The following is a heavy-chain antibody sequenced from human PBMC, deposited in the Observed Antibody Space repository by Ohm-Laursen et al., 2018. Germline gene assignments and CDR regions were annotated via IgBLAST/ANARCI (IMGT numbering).Heavy chain of an antibody. J-gene: IGHJ3*02. Sequence: SLRLSCTASGFTFSISGMTWVRQAPGKGLEWVSGISVSGSSTDYADSVKGRFTISRDNSKNTLYLQMNSLRAEDTAVYYCFSGPSWEIWGQGTVVTVSS. D-gene: IGHD1-26*01. CDR2: ISVSGSST. CDR3: FSGPSWEI. CDR1: GFTFSISG. V-gene: IGHV3-23*01.